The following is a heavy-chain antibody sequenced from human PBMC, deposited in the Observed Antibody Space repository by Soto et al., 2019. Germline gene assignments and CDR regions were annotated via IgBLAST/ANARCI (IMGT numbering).Heavy chain of an antibody. CDR1: GFTFSSYG. CDR2: ISYDGSNK. J-gene: IGHJ4*02. D-gene: IGHD3-9*01. Sequence: PGGSLRLSCAASGFTFSSYGMHWVRQAPGKGLEWVAVISYDGSNKYYADSVKGRFTISRDNSKNTLYLQMNSLRAEDTAVYYCAKDPFHYDILTGYYTPYYFDYWGQGTLVTVSS. CDR3: AKDPFHYDILTGYYTPYYFDY. V-gene: IGHV3-30*18.